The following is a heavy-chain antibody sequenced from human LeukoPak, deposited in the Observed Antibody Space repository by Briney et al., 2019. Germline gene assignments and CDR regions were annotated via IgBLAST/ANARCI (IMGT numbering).Heavy chain of an antibody. J-gene: IGHJ4*02. Sequence: PSETLSLTCTVSGGSISSYYWSWIRQPPGKGLEWIGYIYYSGSTNYNPSLKSRVTISVDTSKNQFSLKLSSVTAADTAVYYCARAWGTYYGSAKGAAFDYWGQGTLVTASS. CDR2: IYYSGST. CDR1: GGSISSYY. D-gene: IGHD3-10*01. CDR3: ARAWGTYYGSAKGAAFDY. V-gene: IGHV4-59*01.